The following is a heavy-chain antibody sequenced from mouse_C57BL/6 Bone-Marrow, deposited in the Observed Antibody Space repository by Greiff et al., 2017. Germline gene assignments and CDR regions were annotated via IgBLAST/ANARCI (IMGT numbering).Heavy chain of an antibody. Sequence: VHLVESGPGLVAPSQSLSITCTVSGFSLTSYAISWVRQPPGKGLAWLGLIWTGGCTNYNSALKSRLSISKDNSKSQVFLKMNSLQTDDTARYYCATWDWFAYWGQGTLVTVSA. J-gene: IGHJ3*01. V-gene: IGHV2-9-1*01. CDR2: IWTGGCT. CDR3: ATWDWFAY. CDR1: GFSLTSYA. D-gene: IGHD4-1*01.